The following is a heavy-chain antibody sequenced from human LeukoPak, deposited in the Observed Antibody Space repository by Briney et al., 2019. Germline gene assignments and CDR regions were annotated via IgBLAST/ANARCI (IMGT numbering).Heavy chain of an antibody. CDR1: GYTFTSYY. CDR3: ARIYCSGGSCYSDGYFDY. V-gene: IGHV1-46*01. J-gene: IGHJ4*02. Sequence: ASVKVSCKASGYTFTSYYMHWVRQAPGQGLEWMGIINPSGGSTSYAQKFQGRVTMTRDTSTSTVCMELSSLRSEDTAVYYCARIYCSGGSCYSDGYFDYWGQGTLVTVSS. D-gene: IGHD2-15*01. CDR2: INPSGGST.